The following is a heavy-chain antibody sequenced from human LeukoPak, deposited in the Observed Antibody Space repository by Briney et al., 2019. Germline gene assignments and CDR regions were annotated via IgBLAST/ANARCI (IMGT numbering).Heavy chain of an antibody. V-gene: IGHV1-69*05. D-gene: IGHD5-18*01. J-gene: IGHJ3*02. CDR3: ARDRDTAMGDDAFDT. CDR1: GGTFSSYA. CDR2: IIPIFGTA. Sequence: SVKVSCKASGGTFSSYAISWVRQAPGQGLEWMGGIIPIFGTANYAQKFQGRVTITTDESTSTAYMELSSLRSEDTAVYYCARDRDTAMGDDAFDTWGQGTMVTVSS.